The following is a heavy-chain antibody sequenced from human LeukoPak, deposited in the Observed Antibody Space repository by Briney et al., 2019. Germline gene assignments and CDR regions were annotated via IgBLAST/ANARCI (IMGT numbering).Heavy chain of an antibody. Sequence: GSLRLSCAASGFTFSSYWMSWVRQAPGKGLEWVANIKQDGSEKYYVDSVKGRFTISRDNAKNSLYLQMNSLRAEDTAVYYCARHRKYQLLYYFDYWGQGTLVTVSS. V-gene: IGHV3-7*01. J-gene: IGHJ4*02. CDR1: GFTFSSYW. CDR3: ARHRKYQLLYYFDY. CDR2: IKQDGSEK. D-gene: IGHD2-2*01.